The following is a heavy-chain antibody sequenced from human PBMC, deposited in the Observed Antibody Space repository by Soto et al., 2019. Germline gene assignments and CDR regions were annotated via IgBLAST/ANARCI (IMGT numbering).Heavy chain of an antibody. Sequence: QLQLQESGPGLVKPSETLSLTCTVSGGSISSSGDYWGWIRQPPGKGLEWIGSIYYSWTTYYKSSLKSRVTISVDTSKNQFSLNLNSVTAADTAVYYCARLSHCLSTACYFDYWGQGTLVTVSS. CDR1: GGSISSSGDY. D-gene: IGHD2-2*01. CDR3: ARLSHCLSTACYFDY. V-gene: IGHV4-39*01. J-gene: IGHJ4*02. CDR2: IYYSWTT.